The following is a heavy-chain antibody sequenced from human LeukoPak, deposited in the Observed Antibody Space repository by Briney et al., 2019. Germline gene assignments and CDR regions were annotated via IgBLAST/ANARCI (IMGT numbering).Heavy chain of an antibody. Sequence: GESLKISCKGSGYSFTSYWIGWVRQMPGKGLEWMGIIYPGDSDTRYSPSFQGQVTISADKSISTAYLQWSSLKASDTAMYYCARRPRYCSSTSCYLREGYFDYWGQGTLVTVSS. CDR2: IYPGDSDT. CDR1: GYSFTSYW. J-gene: IGHJ4*02. CDR3: ARRPRYCSSTSCYLREGYFDY. V-gene: IGHV5-51*01. D-gene: IGHD2-2*01.